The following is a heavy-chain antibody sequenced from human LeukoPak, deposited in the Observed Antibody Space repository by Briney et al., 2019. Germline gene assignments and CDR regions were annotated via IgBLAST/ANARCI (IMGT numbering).Heavy chain of an antibody. CDR2: IWYEGSKK. D-gene: IGHD3-16*01. CDR1: GFTFSSYG. Sequence: GGSLRLSCAASGFTFSSYGMHWVRQAPGKGREWVAVIWYEGSKKYYADSVKGRFTISRDNSKNTLFLQMNSLRAEDTAVYYCARSMITFGGAMGYFDYWGQGTLVTVSS. CDR3: ARSMITFGGAMGYFDY. V-gene: IGHV3-33*01. J-gene: IGHJ4*02.